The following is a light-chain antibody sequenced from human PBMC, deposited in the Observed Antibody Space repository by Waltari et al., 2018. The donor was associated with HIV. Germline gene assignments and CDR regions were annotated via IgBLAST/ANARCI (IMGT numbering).Light chain of an antibody. CDR3: FSYAGNNYLL. CDR1: SSDIGLYNF. V-gene: IGLV2-8*01. J-gene: IGLJ2*01. CDR2: EVS. Sequence: QSALTQPPSASGSPGQSVPISCAGTSSDIGLYNFVSWSQHHPGKAPKLMISEVSRRPSGVPDRFSGSKSGNTASLTVSGLQAEDEAAYYCFSYAGNNYLLFGGGTKLTVL.